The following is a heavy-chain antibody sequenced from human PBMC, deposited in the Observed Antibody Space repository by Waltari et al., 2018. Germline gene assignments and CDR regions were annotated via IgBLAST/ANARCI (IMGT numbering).Heavy chain of an antibody. CDR3: TGGAVTGTDF. Sequence: VQVVESGGGLFQPGGSMKLSSPTPGFTFSRPTKHWVRQTSGKGLEWIGRIRSKPNNYATRYTASVEGRFTISRDDSENTAYLQMSSLMTEDTAVYYCTGGAVTGTDFWGQGTLVTVSS. CDR1: GFTFSRPT. CDR2: IRSKPNNYAT. D-gene: IGHD6-13*01. V-gene: IGHV3-73*01. J-gene: IGHJ4*02.